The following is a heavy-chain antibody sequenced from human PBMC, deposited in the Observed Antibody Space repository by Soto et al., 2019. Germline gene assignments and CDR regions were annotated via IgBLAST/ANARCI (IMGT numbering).Heavy chain of an antibody. D-gene: IGHD4-4*01. CDR1: GYTFTSYG. Sequence: ASVKVSCKASGYTFTSYGISWVRQAPGQGLEWMGWISAYNGNTNYAQKLQGRVTMTTDTSTSTAYMELRSLRSDDTAVYYCAAGYSNSYYYGMDVWGQGTTVTVSS. CDR2: ISAYNGNT. CDR3: AAGYSNSYYYGMDV. J-gene: IGHJ6*02. V-gene: IGHV1-18*01.